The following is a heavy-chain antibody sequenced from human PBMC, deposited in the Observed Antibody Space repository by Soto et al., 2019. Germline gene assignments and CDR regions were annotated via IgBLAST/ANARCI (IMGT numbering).Heavy chain of an antibody. D-gene: IGHD2-21*02. CDR3: ARERVTYCGGDCMVDY. CDR2: IGHSGST. Sequence: PSETLSLACAVSRGPISRSNLWGWVLQPPAKGLEWIGEIGHSGSTDYNPSLKSRVTLALDNSENQFCLRGSSVTAAATAVSYCARERVTYCGGDCMVDYRGPGSLVTVS. V-gene: IGHV4-4*02. J-gene: IGHJ4*02. CDR1: RGPISRSNL.